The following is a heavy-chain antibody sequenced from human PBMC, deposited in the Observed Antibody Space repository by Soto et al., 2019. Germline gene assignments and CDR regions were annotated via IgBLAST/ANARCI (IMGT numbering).Heavy chain of an antibody. J-gene: IGHJ4*02. CDR3: ARGYWGTTWDS. D-gene: IGHD3-10*01. V-gene: IGHV4-30-4*01. CDR2: IYSYGST. Sequence: SETLSLTCTVSGDSISSGDYYWSWIRQPPGKGLEWIGYIYSYGSTYYNPSLKSRVTMSVDTSKNQFSLKLTSVTAADTAVYYCARGYWGTTWDSWGQGTLVTVSS. CDR1: GDSISSGDYY.